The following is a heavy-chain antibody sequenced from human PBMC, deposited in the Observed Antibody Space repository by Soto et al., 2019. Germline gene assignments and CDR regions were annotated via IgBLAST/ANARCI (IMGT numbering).Heavy chain of an antibody. J-gene: IGHJ6*02. CDR2: IIPIFGTA. CDR3: VRGDIVVVPVRKPKYYYYGMDV. Sequence: SVKVSCKASGGTFSSYAISWVRQAPGQGLEWMGGIIPIFGTANYAQKFQGRVTITADESTSTAYMELSSLRSEDTAVYYCVRGDIVVVPVRKPKYYYYGMDVWGQGTTVTVSS. V-gene: IGHV1-69*13. D-gene: IGHD2-2*01. CDR1: GGTFSSYA.